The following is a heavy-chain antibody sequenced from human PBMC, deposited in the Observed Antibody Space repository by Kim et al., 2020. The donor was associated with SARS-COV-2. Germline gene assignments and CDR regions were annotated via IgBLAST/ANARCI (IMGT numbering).Heavy chain of an antibody. D-gene: IGHD3-10*01. CDR3: ARNCGSGIGGDY. V-gene: IGHV1-69*01. J-gene: IGHJ4*02. Sequence: NYAQKLQGRVTITADESTSTAYMELSSLRSEGTAVYDCARNCGSGIGGDYWGQGTLVTVSS.